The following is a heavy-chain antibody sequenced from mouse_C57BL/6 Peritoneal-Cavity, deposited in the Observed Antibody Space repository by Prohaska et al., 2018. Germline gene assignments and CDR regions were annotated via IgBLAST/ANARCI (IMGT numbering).Heavy chain of an antibody. CDR2: INPNNGGT. Sequence: EVQLQQPGPELVKPGASVKIPCKASGYTFTDYHMNWVKRSHGKSLEWIGDINPNNGGTIYNQKFKGKATLTLDKSSSTAYMELRSLTSEDTAVYYCARRINYFDYWGQGTTLTVPS. CDR1: GYTFTDYH. CDR3: ARRINYFDY. V-gene: IGHV1-18*01. J-gene: IGHJ2*01. D-gene: IGHD1-1*01.